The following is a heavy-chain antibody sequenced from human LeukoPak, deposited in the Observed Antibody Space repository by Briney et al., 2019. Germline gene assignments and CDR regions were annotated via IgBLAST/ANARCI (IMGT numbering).Heavy chain of an antibody. CDR2: IYHSGST. CDR1: GYSISSGYY. V-gene: IGHV4-38-2*02. D-gene: IGHD3-10*01. Sequence: SETLSLTCTVSGYSISSGYYWGWIRQPPGKGLEWIGSIYHSGSTYYNPSLKSRVTISVDTSKNQFSLKLSSVTAADTAVYYCARDKYYYGSGSSGSFDYWGQGTLVTVSS. CDR3: ARDKYYYGSGSSGSFDY. J-gene: IGHJ4*02.